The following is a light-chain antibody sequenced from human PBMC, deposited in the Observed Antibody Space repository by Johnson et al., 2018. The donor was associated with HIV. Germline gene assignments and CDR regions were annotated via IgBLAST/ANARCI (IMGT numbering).Light chain of an antibody. CDR3: GTWDSSLSAPYI. CDR1: SSNIGKNS. CDR2: ESN. J-gene: IGLJ1*01. Sequence: QPVLTQPPSVSAAPGQKVTIPCSGSSSNIGKNSVSWYQQLPGTAPKLLIYESNKRPTGITDRFSGSKSGTSATLGITGLQTGDEADYYCGTWDSSLSAPYIFGTGTKVTVL. V-gene: IGLV1-51*02.